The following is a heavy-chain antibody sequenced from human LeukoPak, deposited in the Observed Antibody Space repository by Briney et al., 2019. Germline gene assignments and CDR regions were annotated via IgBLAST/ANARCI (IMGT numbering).Heavy chain of an antibody. CDR2: INPNSGGT. CDR3: ATSGIVGPPDYFDY. V-gene: IGHV1-2*06. CDR1: GYTFTGYY. D-gene: IGHD1-26*01. J-gene: IGHJ4*02. Sequence: ASVKVSCKASGYTFTGYYMHWVRQAPGQGLEWMGRINPNSGGTNYAQKFQGRVTMTRDTSISTAYMELSRLRSDDTAVYYCATSGIVGPPDYFDYWGREPWSPSPQ.